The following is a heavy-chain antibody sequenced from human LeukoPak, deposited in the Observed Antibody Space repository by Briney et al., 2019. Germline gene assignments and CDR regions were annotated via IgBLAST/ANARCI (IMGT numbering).Heavy chain of an antibody. CDR3: AKDGRGYSFGPKF. D-gene: IGHD5-18*01. CDR2: INSNGDEI. V-gene: IGHV3-23*01. CDR1: GFTFSTYA. J-gene: IGHJ4*02. Sequence: GGSLRLSCAASGFTFSTYAMTWIRQAPGKGLEWVSGINSNGDEIYYADSVRGRFTISRDNSNNALYLQMDSLRAEDTAVYYCAKDGRGYSFGPKFWGQGTRVTVS.